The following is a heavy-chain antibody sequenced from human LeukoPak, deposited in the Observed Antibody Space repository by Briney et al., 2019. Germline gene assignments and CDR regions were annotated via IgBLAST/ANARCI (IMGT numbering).Heavy chain of an antibody. Sequence: GGTLRLSCAASGFTFSRHGMNWVRQAPGKGLEWVSGISPNGVITYYADSVKGRFTISRDNSKGTVYLQMNSLRPEDTAVYYCARRLQGMVDKILDFWGQGTLVTVSS. CDR3: ARRLQGMVDKILDF. CDR2: ISPNGVIT. J-gene: IGHJ4*02. CDR1: GFTFSRHG. V-gene: IGHV3-23*01. D-gene: IGHD5-12*01.